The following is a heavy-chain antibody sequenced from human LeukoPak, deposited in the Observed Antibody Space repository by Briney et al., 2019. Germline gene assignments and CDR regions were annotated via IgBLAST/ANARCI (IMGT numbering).Heavy chain of an antibody. D-gene: IGHD5-12*01. V-gene: IGHV3-21*01. CDR3: AKDQSRGGYDFLDS. CDR2: ISSSSSYI. Sequence: GGSLRLSCAASGFTFSSYSMNWVRQAPGKGLEWVSSISSSSSYIYYADSVKGRFTISRDNSKNTLYLQMNSPRAEDTAVYYCAKDQSRGGYDFLDSWGQGTLVTVSS. J-gene: IGHJ5*01. CDR1: GFTFSSYS.